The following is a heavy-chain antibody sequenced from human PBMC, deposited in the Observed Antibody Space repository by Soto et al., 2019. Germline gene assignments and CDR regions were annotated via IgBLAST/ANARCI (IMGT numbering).Heavy chain of an antibody. Sequence: GGSLRLSCAASGFTFSSYAMSWVRQAPGKGLEWVSAISGSGGSTYYADSVKGRFTISRDNSKNTLYLQMNSLRAEDTAVYYCATVLLWFGEHRLDAFDIWGQGTMVTVSS. CDR2: ISGSGGST. D-gene: IGHD3-10*01. V-gene: IGHV3-23*01. CDR1: GFTFSSYA. CDR3: ATVLLWFGEHRLDAFDI. J-gene: IGHJ3*02.